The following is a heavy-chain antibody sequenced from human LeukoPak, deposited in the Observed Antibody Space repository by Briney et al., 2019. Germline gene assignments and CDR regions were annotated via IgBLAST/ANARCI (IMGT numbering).Heavy chain of an antibody. V-gene: IGHV4-59*12. Sequence: SETLSLTCTVSGASISSYYWSWIRQPPGKGLEWIGYIYYSGSTSYNPSLKSRVTMSVDTSKNQFSLKLSSVTAADTAVYYCARASVLLSADYWGQGTLVTVSS. CDR2: IYYSGST. D-gene: IGHD3-16*01. CDR3: ARASVLLSADY. CDR1: GASISSYY. J-gene: IGHJ4*02.